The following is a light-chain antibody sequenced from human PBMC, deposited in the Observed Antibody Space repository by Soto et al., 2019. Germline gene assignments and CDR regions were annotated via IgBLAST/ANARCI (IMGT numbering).Light chain of an antibody. CDR2: GVS. Sequence: QSALTQPASVSVSPGQSITISCTVTSSDAGDYNYVSWYQQHPGKAPKLIIYGVSNRPSGISNRFSGSKSGNTASLTISGLQAEDEADYYCSSYTSTNTLVFGGGTKLTVL. V-gene: IGLV2-14*01. CDR3: SSYTSTNTLV. J-gene: IGLJ2*01. CDR1: SSDAGDYNY.